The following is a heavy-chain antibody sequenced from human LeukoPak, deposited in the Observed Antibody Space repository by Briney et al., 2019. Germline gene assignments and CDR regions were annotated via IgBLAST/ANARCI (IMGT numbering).Heavy chain of an antibody. CDR3: ARHLGGRGGSLQRESRYYYYYMDV. CDR2: ISYDGSNK. Sequence: GGSLRLSCAASGFTFSSYAMHWVRQAPGKGLEWVAVISYDGSNKYYADSVRGRFTISRDNSKNTLYLQMNSLRAEDTAVYYCARHLGGRGGSLQRESRYYYYYMDVWGKGTTVTISS. V-gene: IGHV3-30*14. J-gene: IGHJ6*03. CDR1: GFTFSSYA. D-gene: IGHD2-15*01.